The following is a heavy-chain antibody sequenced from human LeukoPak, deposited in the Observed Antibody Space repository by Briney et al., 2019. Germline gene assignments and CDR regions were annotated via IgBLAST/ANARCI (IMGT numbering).Heavy chain of an antibody. CDR3: ARRAWKNNWNDAGPDYFDY. V-gene: IGHV1-69*06. J-gene: IGHJ4*02. CDR1: GGTFSSYA. Sequence: SAKVSCKASGGTFSSYAISWVRQAPGQGLEWMGGIIPIFGTANYAQKFQGRVTITADKSTSTAYMELSSLRSEDTAVYYCARRAWKNNWNDAGPDYFDYWGQGTLVTVSS. CDR2: IIPIFGTA. D-gene: IGHD1-1*01.